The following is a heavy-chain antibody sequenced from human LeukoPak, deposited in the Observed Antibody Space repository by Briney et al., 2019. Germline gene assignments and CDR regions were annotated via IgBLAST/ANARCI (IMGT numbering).Heavy chain of an antibody. J-gene: IGHJ4*02. CDR2: IKQDGSET. CDR1: EFTFSGYW. V-gene: IGHV3-7*01. Sequence: PGGSLRLSCAASEFTFSGYWMSWFRQAPGKGPEWVATIKQDGSETDYVDSVKGRFTISRDNAKNSLYLQMNSLRAEDTAVYYCARDHQGFGESIDYWGQGTLVTVSS. CDR3: ARDHQGFGESIDY. D-gene: IGHD3-10*01.